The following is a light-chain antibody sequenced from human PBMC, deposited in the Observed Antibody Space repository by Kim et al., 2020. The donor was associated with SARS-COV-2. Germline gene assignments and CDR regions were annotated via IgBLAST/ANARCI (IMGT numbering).Light chain of an antibody. V-gene: IGLV3-1*01. CDR2: QDN. Sequence: SYELTQPPSLSVSPGQTATITCSAAKLGEKYASWYQQRPGQSPILVIFQDNKRPSGIPERFSGSNSGNTATLTISGTQTMDEADYYCQAWDSSTVVFGGG. CDR3: QAWDSSTVV. J-gene: IGLJ2*01. CDR1: KLGEKY.